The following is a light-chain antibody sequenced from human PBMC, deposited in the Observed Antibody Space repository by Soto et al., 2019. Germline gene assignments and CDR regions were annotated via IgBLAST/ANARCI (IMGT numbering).Light chain of an antibody. V-gene: IGLV2-14*01. J-gene: IGLJ1*01. CDR3: CSYTRSGTLI. CDR1: SGDIGDYNY. Sequence: QSVLTQPASLSGSPGQSITIPCVGTSGDIGDYNYVSWYQQHPGKVPKVIIYDVSNRPSGVSYRFSGTKSGNTASLTVSGLQAEDEADYYCCSYTRSGTLIFGTGTKVTVL. CDR2: DVS.